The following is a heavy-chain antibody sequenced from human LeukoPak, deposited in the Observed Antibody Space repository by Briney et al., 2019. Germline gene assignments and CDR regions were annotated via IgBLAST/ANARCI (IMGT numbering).Heavy chain of an antibody. CDR1: GGSISSYY. V-gene: IGHV4-59*01. CDR2: IYYSGST. CDR3: ARDYGSGSYYNFHDAFDI. D-gene: IGHD3-10*01. J-gene: IGHJ3*02. Sequence: SETLSLTCTVSGGSISSYYWSWIWQPPGKGLEWIGYIYYSGSTNYNPSLKSRVTISVDTSKNQFSLKLSSVTAADTAVYYCARDYGSGSYYNFHDAFDIWGQGTMVTVPS.